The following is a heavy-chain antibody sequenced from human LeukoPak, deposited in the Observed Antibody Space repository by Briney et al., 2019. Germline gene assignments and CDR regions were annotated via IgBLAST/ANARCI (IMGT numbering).Heavy chain of an antibody. CDR2: IYYSGST. J-gene: IGHJ4*02. D-gene: IGHD3-22*01. V-gene: IGHV4-59*08. Sequence: SETLSLTCTVSGGSISSYYWSWIRRPPGKGLGWIGYIYYSGSTNYNPSLKSRVTISVDTSKNQFSLKLSSVTAADTAVYYCAGGWGWYYDSSGYYYALGYWGQGTLVTVSS. CDR1: GGSISSYY. CDR3: AGGWGWYYDSSGYYYALGY.